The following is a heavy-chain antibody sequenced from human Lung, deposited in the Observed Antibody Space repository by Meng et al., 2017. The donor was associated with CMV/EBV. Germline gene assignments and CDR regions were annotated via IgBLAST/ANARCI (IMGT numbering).Heavy chain of an antibody. D-gene: IGHD2-21*02. V-gene: IGHV4-4*02. CDR2: IYHSGST. CDR3: ARVGAYCGGDCYHPR. J-gene: IGHJ4*02. Sequence: QVQLQESGPGLVKPSATLSPPCAVSGGSLSSRNWWSWVRQPPGKGLEWIGEIYHSGSTNYNPSLKSRVTISVDESKNQFSLRLSSVTAADTAVYYCARVGAYCGGDCYHPRWGQGTLVTVSS. CDR1: GGSLSSRNW.